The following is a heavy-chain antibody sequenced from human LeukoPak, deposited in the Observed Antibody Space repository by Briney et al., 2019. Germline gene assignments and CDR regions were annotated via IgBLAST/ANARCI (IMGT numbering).Heavy chain of an antibody. CDR3: ARAQVQGIVAVALLGY. CDR2: INPSGGRT. J-gene: IGHJ4*02. CDR1: GYIFTNYY. Sequence: ASVKVSCKASGYIFTNYYVQWVRQAPGQGLEWMGIINPSGGRTSYSQKFQGRVTMTRDTSTSTVYMELSSLRPEDTAVYYCARAQVQGIVAVALLGYWGQGILVTVSS. V-gene: IGHV1-46*01. D-gene: IGHD6-19*01.